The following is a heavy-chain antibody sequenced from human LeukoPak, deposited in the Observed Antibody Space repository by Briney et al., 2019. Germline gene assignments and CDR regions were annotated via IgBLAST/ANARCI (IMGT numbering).Heavy chain of an antibody. J-gene: IGHJ4*02. CDR1: GGPIISGAYY. V-gene: IGHV4-31*03. CDR2: IYYSGST. D-gene: IGHD3-10*01. Sequence: SQTLSLTCTVSGGPIISGAYYWSWIRQHPGKGLEWIGYIYYSGSTYYNPSLKSRVIISIDTSKNQFSLNLSSVTAADTAVYYCARAPIGSGNDYYFDYWGQGTLVTVSS. CDR3: ARAPIGSGNDYYFDY.